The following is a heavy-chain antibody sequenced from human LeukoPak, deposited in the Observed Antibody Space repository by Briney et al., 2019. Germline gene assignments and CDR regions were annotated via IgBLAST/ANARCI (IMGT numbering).Heavy chain of an antibody. D-gene: IGHD3-22*01. CDR2: IYYSGST. CDR1: GGSISSSSYY. CDR3: ARSSRSRDSSQPFDY. J-gene: IGHJ4*02. V-gene: IGHV4-39*07. Sequence: SETLSLTCTVSGGSISSSSYYWGWIRQPPGKGLEWIGSIYYSGSTYYNPSLKSRVTMSVDTSKNQFSLKLSSVTAADTAVYYCARSSRSRDSSQPFDYWGQGTLVTVSS.